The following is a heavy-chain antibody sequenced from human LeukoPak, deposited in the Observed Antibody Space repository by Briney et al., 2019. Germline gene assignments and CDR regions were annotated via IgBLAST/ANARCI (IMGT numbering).Heavy chain of an antibody. Sequence: SVKVSCKASGFTFTSSAMQWVRQARGQRLEWIGWIVVGSGNTNYAQKFQERVTITRDMSTSTAYMELSSLRSEDTAVYYCAAPYYYDGYGMDVWGQGTTVTVSS. D-gene: IGHD3-22*01. CDR1: GFTFTSSA. V-gene: IGHV1-58*02. CDR3: AAPYYYDGYGMDV. J-gene: IGHJ6*02. CDR2: IVVGSGNT.